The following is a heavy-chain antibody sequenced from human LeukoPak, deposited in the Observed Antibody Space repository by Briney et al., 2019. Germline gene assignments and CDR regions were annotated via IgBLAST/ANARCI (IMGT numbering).Heavy chain of an antibody. Sequence: GGSLRLSCAASGFTFSSYGMHWVRQAPGKGLEWVAFIRYDGSNKYYADSVKGRFTISRDNSKNTLYLQMNSLRAEDTAVCYCAKDQGGDYGDYRSFDYWGQGTLVTVSS. V-gene: IGHV3-30*02. J-gene: IGHJ4*02. CDR1: GFTFSSYG. CDR3: AKDQGGDYGDYRSFDY. CDR2: IRYDGSNK. D-gene: IGHD4-17*01.